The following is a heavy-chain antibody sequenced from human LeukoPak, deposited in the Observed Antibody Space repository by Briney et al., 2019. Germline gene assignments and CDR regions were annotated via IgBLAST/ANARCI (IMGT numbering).Heavy chain of an antibody. CDR1: GFTFSSYY. J-gene: IGHJ6*02. V-gene: IGHV3-7*01. CDR2: IKQDGSEK. Sequence: GGSLRLSCAASGFTFSSYYMSWVRQAPGKGLEWVANIKQDGSEKYYVDSVKGRFTTSRDNAKNSLYLQMNSLRAEDTAVYYCTRDPEVPMDVWGQGTTATVSS. D-gene: IGHD2-2*01. CDR3: TRDPEVPMDV.